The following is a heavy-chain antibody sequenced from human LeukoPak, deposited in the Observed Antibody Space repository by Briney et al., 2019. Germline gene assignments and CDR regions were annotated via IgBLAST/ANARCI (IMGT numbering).Heavy chain of an antibody. J-gene: IGHJ4*02. Sequence: GGSLRLSCAASGFTFSNAWMSWVRQAPGKGLEWVGRIKSKADGGTTDYAAPLKGRFTTSRDDSKNTVYLQMNSLKTEDTAVYYCTTDRTVFGVFSIGYYFDYWGQGTLVTVSS. CDR3: TTDRTVFGVFSIGYYFDY. D-gene: IGHD3-3*01. V-gene: IGHV3-15*01. CDR2: IKSKADGGTT. CDR1: GFTFSNAW.